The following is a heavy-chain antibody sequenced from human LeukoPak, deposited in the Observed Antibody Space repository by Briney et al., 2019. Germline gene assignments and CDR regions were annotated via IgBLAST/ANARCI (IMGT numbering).Heavy chain of an antibody. CDR2: ISAYNGNT. CDR1: GYTFTSYG. Sequence: ASVKLSCKASGYTFTSYGISWVRQAPGQGLEWMGWISAYNGNTNYAQKLQGRVTMTTDTSTSTAYMELRSLRSDDTAVYYCARVGAAVLDYYYGMDVWGKGTTVTVSS. D-gene: IGHD6-13*01. V-gene: IGHV1-18*04. CDR3: ARVGAAVLDYYYGMDV. J-gene: IGHJ6*04.